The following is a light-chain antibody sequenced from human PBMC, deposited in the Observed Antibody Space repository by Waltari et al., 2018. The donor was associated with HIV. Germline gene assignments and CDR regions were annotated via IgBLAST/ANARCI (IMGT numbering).Light chain of an antibody. CDR2: TAS. V-gene: IGKV1-12*01. Sequence: DIRMTQSPSSVSASVGDRVTITCRASERIYNWLAWFQKKPGQAPKLLISTASTLETGVPSRFSGRGSGTDFTLTNSGLQPEDFATYYCQQSNYFPFTFGQGTKLEMK. J-gene: IGKJ2*01. CDR3: QQSNYFPFT. CDR1: ERIYNW.